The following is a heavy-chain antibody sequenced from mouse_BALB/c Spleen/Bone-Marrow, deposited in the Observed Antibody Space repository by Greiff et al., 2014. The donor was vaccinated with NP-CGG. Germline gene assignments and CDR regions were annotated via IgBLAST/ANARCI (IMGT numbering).Heavy chain of an antibody. CDR1: GHAFTNYL. V-gene: IGHV1-54*01. CDR2: INPGSGGT. Sequence: QVQLQQSGAELVRPGTSVMVSCKASGHAFTNYLLEWVKQRPGQGLEWIGVINPGSGGTKYNEKFKGKATLTVDKSSSTAYMQLSSLTSDDSAVYFCARRNRDYYAMDYWGQGTSVTVSS. CDR3: ARRNRDYYAMDY. J-gene: IGHJ4*01.